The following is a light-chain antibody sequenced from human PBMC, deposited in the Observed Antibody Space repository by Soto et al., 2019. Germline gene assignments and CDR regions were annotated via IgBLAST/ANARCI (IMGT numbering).Light chain of an antibody. CDR1: TSDVGGYNY. CDR3: SSYTSSRTYV. CDR2: GVS. J-gene: IGLJ1*01. Sequence: ALTQPASVSGSPGQSITISCTGTTSDVGGYNYVSWYQQHPGKAPKLMIYGVSIRPSGASDRFSGSKSGNTASLTISGLQAEDEADYYCSSYTSSRTYVFGTGTKVTVL. V-gene: IGLV2-14*01.